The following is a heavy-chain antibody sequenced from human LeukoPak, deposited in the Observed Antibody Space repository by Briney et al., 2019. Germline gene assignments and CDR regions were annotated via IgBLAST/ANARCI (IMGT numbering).Heavy chain of an antibody. CDR2: INPKTGGT. V-gene: IGHV1-2*06. J-gene: IGHJ3*02. D-gene: IGHD5-24*01. Sequence: ASVKVSCKASGYIFTGHYMNWVRQVPGQGLEWMGRINPKTGGTNYAQNFQGRVTMTRDTSTSTTYMELSRLRPDDTAVYYCARVGDGLNDAFDIWGQGTMVTVSS. CDR1: GYIFTGHY. CDR3: ARVGDGLNDAFDI.